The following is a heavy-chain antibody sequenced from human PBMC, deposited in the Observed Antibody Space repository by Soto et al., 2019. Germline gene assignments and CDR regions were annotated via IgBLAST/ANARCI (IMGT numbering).Heavy chain of an antibody. D-gene: IGHD3-3*01. CDR3: AREGFLEWLPLDY. CDR1: GFTFSSYA. V-gene: IGHV3-30-3*01. CDR2: ISYDGSNK. J-gene: IGHJ4*02. Sequence: QVQLVESGGGVVQPGRSLRLSCAASGFTFSSYAMHWVRQAPGKGLEWVAVISYDGSNKYYADSVKGRFTISRDNSKNPPYLQMNSPRAGDTAVYYCAREGFLEWLPLDYWGQGTLVPVSS.